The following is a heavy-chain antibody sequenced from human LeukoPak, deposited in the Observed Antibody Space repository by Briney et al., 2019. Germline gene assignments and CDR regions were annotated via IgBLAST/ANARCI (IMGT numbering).Heavy chain of an antibody. D-gene: IGHD6-19*01. Sequence: PSETLSLTCTVSGDSISNYYWSRIRQPPGKGLEWIGYIYYSGSTNYNPSLKSRVTISVDTSKNQFSLKLSSVTAADTAVYYCARSGGTSGWYGAFDIWGQGTMVTVSS. CDR2: IYYSGST. J-gene: IGHJ3*02. CDR1: GDSISNYY. V-gene: IGHV4-59*01. CDR3: ARSGGTSGWYGAFDI.